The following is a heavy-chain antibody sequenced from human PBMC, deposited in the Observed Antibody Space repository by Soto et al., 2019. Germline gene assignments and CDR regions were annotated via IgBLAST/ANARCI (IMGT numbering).Heavy chain of an antibody. Sequence: SQTLSLTCAISGDSVSSNSAAWNWIRQSPSRGLEWLGRTYYRSKWCNVYAVSVKSRITINPDTSRNQFSLQLNSVTPEDTAVYYCARVLYSSSWSYYYYGMDVWGQGTTVTVSS. V-gene: IGHV6-1*01. CDR3: ARVLYSSSWSYYYYGMDV. J-gene: IGHJ6*02. CDR2: TYYRSKWCN. CDR1: GDSVSSNSAA. D-gene: IGHD6-13*01.